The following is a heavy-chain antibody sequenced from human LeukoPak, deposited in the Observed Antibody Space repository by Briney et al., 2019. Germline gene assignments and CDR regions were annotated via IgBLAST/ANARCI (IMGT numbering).Heavy chain of an antibody. Sequence: SETLSLTCALSGGSISTSSYYWGWIRQPPGEGLEWIGSIYHSGSTYYKPSLKSRVTISVDTSKNQFSLKLNFVTAADTAVYYCATTTLALGYYYYYMDVWDRGTTVTVSS. V-gene: IGHV4-39*01. CDR2: IYHSGST. CDR3: ATTTLALGYYYYYMDV. CDR1: GGSISTSSYY. J-gene: IGHJ6*03. D-gene: IGHD4-23*01.